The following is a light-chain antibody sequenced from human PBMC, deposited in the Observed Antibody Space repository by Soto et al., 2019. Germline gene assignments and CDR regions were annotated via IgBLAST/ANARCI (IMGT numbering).Light chain of an antibody. J-gene: IGKJ3*01. Sequence: AIRMPQSPSSFSASTGDRVTITCRASQGISSYLAWYQQKPGKAPKRLIYAASTLQSGVPSRFSGSGSGTDFTRTTSCLQSEDFATDYWQHYYSYPFTFRPGTTVYIK. V-gene: IGKV1-8*01. CDR3: QHYYSYPFT. CDR2: AAS. CDR1: QGISSY.